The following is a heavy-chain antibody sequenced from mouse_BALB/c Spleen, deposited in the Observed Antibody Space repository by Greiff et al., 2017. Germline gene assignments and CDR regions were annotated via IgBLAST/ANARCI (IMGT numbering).Heavy chain of an antibody. CDR3: ARWGITTGFAY. CDR1: GYTFSSYW. CDR2: ILPGSGST. Sequence: VQLQQSGAELMKPGASVKISCKATGYTFSSYWIEWVKQRPGHGLEWIGEILPGSGSTNYNEKFKGKATFTADTSSNTAYMQLSSLTSEDSAVYYCARWGITTGFAYWGQGTLVTVSA. V-gene: IGHV1-9*01. J-gene: IGHJ3*01. D-gene: IGHD2-4*01.